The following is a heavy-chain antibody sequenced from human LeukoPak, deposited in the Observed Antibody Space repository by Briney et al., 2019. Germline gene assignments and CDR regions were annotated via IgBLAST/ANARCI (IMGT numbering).Heavy chain of an antibody. CDR2: ISGSGGST. CDR1: GFTLISNA. J-gene: IGHJ4*02. CDR3: AKSGSGWFY. V-gene: IGHV3-23*01. Sequence: GGSLRLSCALSGFTLISNAMSCVRQAPGKGLEWVSAISGSGGSTYYADSVKGRFTISRDNSKNTLYLQMNSLRAEDTAVYYYAKSGSGWFYWGQGTLVTVSS. D-gene: IGHD6-19*01.